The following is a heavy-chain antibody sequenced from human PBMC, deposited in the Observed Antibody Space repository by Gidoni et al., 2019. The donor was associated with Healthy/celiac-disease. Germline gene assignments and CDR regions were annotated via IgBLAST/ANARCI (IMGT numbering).Heavy chain of an antibody. CDR3: TRRPGIAVAGPPGGYYYYYGMDV. CDR1: GFTFRGSA. J-gene: IGHJ6*02. D-gene: IGHD6-19*01. CDR2: SRSKANSYAT. Sequence: EVQLVESGGGLVQPGGSLKLSCAASGFTFRGSAMHWVRQASGKGRGWVGRSRSKANSYATAYAASVKGRFTISRDDSKNTAYLQMNSLKTEDTAVYYCTRRPGIAVAGPPGGYYYYYGMDVWGQGTTVTVSS. V-gene: IGHV3-73*01.